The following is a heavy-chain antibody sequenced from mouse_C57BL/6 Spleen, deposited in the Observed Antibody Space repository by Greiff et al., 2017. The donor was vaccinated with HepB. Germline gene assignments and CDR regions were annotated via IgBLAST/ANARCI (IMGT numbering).Heavy chain of an antibody. D-gene: IGHD1-1*01. V-gene: IGHV1-64*01. CDR2: IHPNSGST. CDR1: GYTFTSYW. Sequence: QVQLQQPGAELVKPGASVKLSCKASGYTFTSYWMHWVKQRPGQGLEWIGMIHPNSGSTNYNEKFKSKATLTVDKSSSTAYMQLSSLTSEDSAVYYCARGPITTVVARDAMDYWGQGTSVTVSS. J-gene: IGHJ4*01. CDR3: ARGPITTVVARDAMDY.